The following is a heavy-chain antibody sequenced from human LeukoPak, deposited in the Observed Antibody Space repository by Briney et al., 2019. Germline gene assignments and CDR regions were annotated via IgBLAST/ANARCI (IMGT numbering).Heavy chain of an antibody. V-gene: IGHV4-34*01. Sequence: SETLSLTCAVYGGSFSGYYWSWIRQPPGKGLEWIGEINHSGSTNYNPSLKSRVTISVDTSKNQFSLKLSSVTAADTAVHYCARGGVLWFGESWYCGMDVWGKGTTVTVSS. CDR1: GGSFSGYY. CDR3: ARGGVLWFGESWYCGMDV. D-gene: IGHD3-10*01. J-gene: IGHJ6*04. CDR2: INHSGST.